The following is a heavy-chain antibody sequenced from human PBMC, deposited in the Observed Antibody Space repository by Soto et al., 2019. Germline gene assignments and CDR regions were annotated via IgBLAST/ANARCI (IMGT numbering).Heavy chain of an antibody. V-gene: IGHV1-18*01. CDR2: ISAYNGNT. D-gene: IGHD4-17*01. CDR3: ARSLDYGDYGAFDI. J-gene: IGHJ3*02. Sequence: ASVKVSCKASGYTFTSYGISWVRQAPGQGLEWMGWISAYNGNTNYAQKLQGRVTMTTDTSTSAAYMELRSLRSDDTAVYYCARSLDYGDYGAFDIWGQGTMVTVSS. CDR1: GYTFTSYG.